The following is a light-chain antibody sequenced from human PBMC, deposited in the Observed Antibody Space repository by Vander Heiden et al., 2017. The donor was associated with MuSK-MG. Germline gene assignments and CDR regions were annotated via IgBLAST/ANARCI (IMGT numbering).Light chain of an antibody. V-gene: IGKV4-1*01. Sequence: DIVMTQSPASLPVSLARRATLPLTPGQTVFFGPHHKNYLAWSRQNARPPPTLLIVGATSRESGVPDRCSGSGAGTDFILIINSLQAEDVAVYYWQQYYDIPWTFGQGTKVEIK. J-gene: IGKJ1*01. CDR2: GAT. CDR1: QTVFFGPHHKNY. CDR3: QQYYDIPWT.